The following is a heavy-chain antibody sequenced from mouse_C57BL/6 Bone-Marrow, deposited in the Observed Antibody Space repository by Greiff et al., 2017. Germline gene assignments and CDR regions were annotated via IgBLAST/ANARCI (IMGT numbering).Heavy chain of an antibody. CDR1: GYTFTSYG. D-gene: IGHD1-1*01. CDR2: IYPRSGNT. V-gene: IGHV1-81*01. Sequence: QVQLQESGAELARPGASVKLSCKASGYTFTSYGISWVKQRTGQGLEWIGEIYPRSGNTYYNEKFKGKATLTADKSSSTAYMELRSLTSEDSAVXFCARNYYGSSDPYDFDYWGQGTTLTGSS. J-gene: IGHJ2*01. CDR3: ARNYYGSSDPYDFDY.